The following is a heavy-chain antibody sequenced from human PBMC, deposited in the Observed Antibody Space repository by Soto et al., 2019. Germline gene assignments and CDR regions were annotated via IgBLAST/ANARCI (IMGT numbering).Heavy chain of an antibody. D-gene: IGHD1-7*01. Sequence: EVQLVESGGGLVQPGGSLRLSCAAFRFTFSNYWMSWVRQAPGKGLEWVANIKQDGSEKYYLDSVKGRFTISRDNTKNSLYLQMNSLRAEDTAVYYCAREPNSIDYWGQGTLVTVSS. CDR3: AREPNSIDY. V-gene: IGHV3-7*01. CDR2: IKQDGSEK. J-gene: IGHJ4*02. CDR1: RFTFSNYW.